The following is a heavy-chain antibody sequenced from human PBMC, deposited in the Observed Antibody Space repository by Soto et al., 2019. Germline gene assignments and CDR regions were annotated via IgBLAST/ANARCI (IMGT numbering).Heavy chain of an antibody. J-gene: IGHJ4*02. D-gene: IGHD6-19*01. Sequence: ASVKVSCKASGGTFSSYAISWVRQAPGQGLEWMGGIIPIFGTANYAQKFQGRVTITADESTSTAYMELSSLRSEDTAVYYCARDLAVAGRNFDYWGQGTLVTAPQ. CDR1: GGTFSSYA. CDR2: IIPIFGTA. CDR3: ARDLAVAGRNFDY. V-gene: IGHV1-69*13.